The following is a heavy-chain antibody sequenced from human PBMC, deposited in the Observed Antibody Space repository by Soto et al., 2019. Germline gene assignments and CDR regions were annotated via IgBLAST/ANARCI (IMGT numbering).Heavy chain of an antibody. CDR3: EHRALGGTYFFDY. CDR2: IYWDDDK. Sequence: QITLKESGPPLVKPTQTLTLTCTLSGFSVNTSGVGVGWIRQPPGKTLEWLSLIYWDDDKRYNPSLRGRLTVTKDASKNQVVLTMTNMDPADTATYSCEHRALGGTYFFDYWSQGTLVTVSS. J-gene: IGHJ4*02. V-gene: IGHV2-5*02. D-gene: IGHD3-16*01. CDR1: GFSVNTSGVG.